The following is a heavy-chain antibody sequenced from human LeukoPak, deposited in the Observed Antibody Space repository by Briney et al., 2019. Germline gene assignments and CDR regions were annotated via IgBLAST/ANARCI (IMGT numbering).Heavy chain of an antibody. V-gene: IGHV4-30-4*01. CDR1: GGSISSGDYY. CDR2: IYCSGST. J-gene: IGHJ4*02. D-gene: IGHD3-10*01. CDR3: ARVTNYYGSGSYRFVDY. Sequence: SETLSLTCTVSGGSISSGDYYWSWIRQPPGKGLEWIGHIYCSGSTYYNPSLKSRVTMSVDTSKNQFSLKLSSVTAADTAVYYCARVTNYYGSGSYRFVDYWGQGTLVTVSS.